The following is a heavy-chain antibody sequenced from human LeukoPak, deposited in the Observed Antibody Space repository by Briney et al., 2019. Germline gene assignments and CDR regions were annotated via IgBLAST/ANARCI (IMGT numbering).Heavy chain of an antibody. CDR2: LSGSGSNT. D-gene: IGHD6-19*01. J-gene: IGHJ5*02. CDR1: GFTFSSYA. V-gene: IGHV3-23*01. Sequence: GGSLRLSCAASGFTFSSYAMSWVRQAPGKGLEWVAALSGSGSNTYYADSVKGRFTISRDNSKNTLYLQMNSLRAEDTAVYYCASFERTVAGPYNWFDPWGQGTLVTVSS. CDR3: ASFERTVAGPYNWFDP.